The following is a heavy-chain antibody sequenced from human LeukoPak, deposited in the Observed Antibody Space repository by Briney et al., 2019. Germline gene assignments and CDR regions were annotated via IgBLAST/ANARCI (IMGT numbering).Heavy chain of an antibody. V-gene: IGHV3-74*01. J-gene: IGHJ4*02. D-gene: IGHD3-10*01. CDR3: ARGPPYGSGSYYPGDY. CDR2: INSDGSST. CDR1: GFTFSSHW. Sequence: PGGSLRLSCAASGFTFSSHWVHWVRQAPGKGLVWVSRINSDGSSTSYADSVKGRFTISRDNAKNTLYLQMNSLRAEDTAVYYCARGPPYGSGSYYPGDYWGQGTLVTVS.